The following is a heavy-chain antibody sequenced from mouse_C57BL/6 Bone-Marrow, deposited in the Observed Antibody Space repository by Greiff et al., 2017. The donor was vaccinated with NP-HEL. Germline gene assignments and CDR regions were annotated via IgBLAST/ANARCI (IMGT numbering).Heavy chain of an antibody. CDR1: GFTFSSYA. D-gene: IGHD2-3*01. CDR2: ISDGGSYT. CDR3: ASDGGGPYYFDY. V-gene: IGHV5-4*03. J-gene: IGHJ2*01. Sequence: EVKLMESGGGLVKPGGSLKLSCAASGFTFSSYAMSWVRQTPEKRLEWVATISDGGSYTYYPDNVKGRFTISRDNAKNNLYLQISHLKSEDTAMYVCASDGGGPYYFDYWGQGTTLTVSS.